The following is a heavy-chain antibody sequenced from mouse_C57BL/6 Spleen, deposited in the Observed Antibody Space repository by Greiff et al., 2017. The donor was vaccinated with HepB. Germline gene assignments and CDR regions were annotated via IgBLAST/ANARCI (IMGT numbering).Heavy chain of an antibody. CDR2: IWSGGST. CDR3: ARNYYGSSSPWYFDV. CDR1: GFSLTSYG. V-gene: IGHV2-2*01. D-gene: IGHD1-1*01. J-gene: IGHJ1*03. Sequence: VQLQQSGPGLVQPSQSLSITCTVSGFSLTSYGVHWVRQSPGKGLEWLGVIWSGGSTDYNAAFISRLSISKDNSKSQVFFKMNSLQADDTAIYYCARNYYGSSSPWYFDVWGTGTTVTVSS.